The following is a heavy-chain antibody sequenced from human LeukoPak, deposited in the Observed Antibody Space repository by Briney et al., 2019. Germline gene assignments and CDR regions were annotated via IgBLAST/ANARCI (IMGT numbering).Heavy chain of an antibody. CDR3: ARDLGSLAVAGTDDY. V-gene: IGHV4-39*07. CDR1: GGSISSSSYY. CDR2: IYYSGST. D-gene: IGHD6-19*01. J-gene: IGHJ4*02. Sequence: PSETLSLTCTVSGGSISSSSYYWGWIRQPPGKGLEWIGSIYYSGSTYYNPSLKSRVTISVDTSKNQFSLKLSSVTAADTAVYYCARDLGSLAVAGTDDYWGQGTLVTVSS.